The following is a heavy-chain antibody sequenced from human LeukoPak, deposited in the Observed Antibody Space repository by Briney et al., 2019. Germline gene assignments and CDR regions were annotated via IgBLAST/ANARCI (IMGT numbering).Heavy chain of an antibody. V-gene: IGHV4-30-4*08. CDR1: GGPISSGGYY. J-gene: IGHJ6*03. Sequence: PSETLSLTCTVSGGPISSGGYYWSWIRQPPGKGLEWIGYIYYSGSTYYNPSLKSRVTISVDTSKNQFSLKLSSVTAADTAVYYCARSHKYQLLTSGYYYYMDVWGKGTTVTVSS. D-gene: IGHD2-2*01. CDR2: IYYSGST. CDR3: ARSHKYQLLTSGYYYYMDV.